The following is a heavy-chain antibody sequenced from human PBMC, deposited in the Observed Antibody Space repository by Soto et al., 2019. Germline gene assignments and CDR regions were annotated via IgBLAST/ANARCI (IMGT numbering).Heavy chain of an antibody. Sequence: GGSLRLSCAASGFPFSSYAMSWVRPAPGKGLEWVSAISGSGGSTYYADSVKGRFTISRDNSKNTLYLQMNSLRAEDTAVYYCAKSAVAGTTFDYWGQGTLVTVSS. D-gene: IGHD6-19*01. J-gene: IGHJ4*02. CDR1: GFPFSSYA. CDR3: AKSAVAGTTFDY. V-gene: IGHV3-23*01. CDR2: ISGSGGST.